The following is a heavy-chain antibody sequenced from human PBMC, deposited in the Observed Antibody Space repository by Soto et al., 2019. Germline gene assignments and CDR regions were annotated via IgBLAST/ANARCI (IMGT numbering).Heavy chain of an antibody. CDR3: AKWVAAARLYYYYGMDV. D-gene: IGHD6-6*01. J-gene: IGHJ6*02. Sequence: GGSLRLSCAASGFTFSSYAMSWVRQAPGKGLEWVSAISGSGGSTYYADSVKGRFTISRDNSKNTLYLQMNSLRAEDTAVYYCAKWVAAARLYYYYGMDVWGQGTTVTVSS. CDR1: GFTFSSYA. CDR2: ISGSGGST. V-gene: IGHV3-23*01.